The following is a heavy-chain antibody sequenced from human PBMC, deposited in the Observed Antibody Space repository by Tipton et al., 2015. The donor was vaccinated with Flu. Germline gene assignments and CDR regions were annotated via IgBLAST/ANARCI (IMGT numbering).Heavy chain of an antibody. J-gene: IGHJ6*02. CDR1: GGSISSGGAY. Sequence: TLSLTCTISGGSISSGGAYWSGFRQLPGKGLEWIGCIYYSGSTYYKSSLRSRLTISVDTSRNLFSLTLSSVTAADTAIYYCARDQGFGDGLTYDYYAMDVWGQGTTVTVFS. D-gene: IGHD3-10*01. CDR3: ARDQGFGDGLTYDYYAMDV. CDR2: IYYSGST. V-gene: IGHV4-31*03.